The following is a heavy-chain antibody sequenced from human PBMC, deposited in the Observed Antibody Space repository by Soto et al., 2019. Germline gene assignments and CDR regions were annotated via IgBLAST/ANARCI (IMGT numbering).Heavy chain of an antibody. CDR1: GYTYTSYD. V-gene: IGHV1-8*01. Sequence: QVQLVQSGAEVKKPGASVKVSCKASGYTYTSYDINWVRQATGQGLEWMGWMNPNSGNTGYAQKFRGRVTMTRNTSISTAYMELSSLRSEDTAVYYCARERTGTTSMDVWGQGTTVTVSS. J-gene: IGHJ6*02. CDR2: MNPNSGNT. CDR3: ARERTGTTSMDV. D-gene: IGHD1-1*01.